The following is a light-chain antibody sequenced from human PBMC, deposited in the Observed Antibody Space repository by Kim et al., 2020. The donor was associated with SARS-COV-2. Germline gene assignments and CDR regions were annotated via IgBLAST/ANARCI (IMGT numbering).Light chain of an antibody. J-gene: IGKJ1*01. V-gene: IGKV1-5*03. Sequence: SLGDKVTITCRASQTISTWLAWYQQKPGKAPKVLIYRGSNLESGVPSRFSGSVSGTEFTLTISSLQPDDFATYYCQQYSSYLPRTFGQGTKVDIK. CDR1: QTISTW. CDR2: RGS. CDR3: QQYSSYLPRT.